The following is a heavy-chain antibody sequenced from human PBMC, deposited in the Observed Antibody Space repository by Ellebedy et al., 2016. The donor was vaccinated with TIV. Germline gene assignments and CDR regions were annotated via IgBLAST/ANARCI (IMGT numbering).Heavy chain of an antibody. J-gene: IGHJ4*02. Sequence: GESLKISCAASGFTFNSYAMHWVRQAPGKGLEWISYISGSGGMMDHADSVKGRFTISRDNAKNSLYLQLSSLRAEDTAVYYCARRSRGPSYYFDYWGQGALVTVTS. CDR2: ISGSGGMM. CDR3: ARRSRGPSYYFDY. V-gene: IGHV3-48*04. D-gene: IGHD3-10*01. CDR1: GFTFNSYA.